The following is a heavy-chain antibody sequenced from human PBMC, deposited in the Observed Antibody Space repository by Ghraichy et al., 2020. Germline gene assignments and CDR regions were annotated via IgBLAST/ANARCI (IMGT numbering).Heavy chain of an antibody. V-gene: IGHV4-59*08. CDR3: ARHRGGGGKDYFDN. CDR1: GDSISSYY. CDR2: IHYSGST. J-gene: IGHJ4*02. D-gene: IGHD4-23*01. Sequence: LSLTCIVSGDSISSYYWSWIRQPPGKGLEWIGYIHYSGSTNSSPSLKSRVTISVDMSKNQLSLKLSSVTAADTAVYYCARHRGGGGKDYFDNWGQGTLATVSS.